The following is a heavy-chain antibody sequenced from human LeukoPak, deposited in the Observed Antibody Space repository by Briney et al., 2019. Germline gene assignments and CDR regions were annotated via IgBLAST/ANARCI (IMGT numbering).Heavy chain of an antibody. D-gene: IGHD3-9*01. J-gene: IGHJ4*02. Sequence: SETLSLTCTVSGDSISNYYWSWIRQPPGKGLEWIGYIYYSGSTNYNPSLKSRVTISVDTSMNQFSLKLSSVTAADTAVYYCARANYDILTGYSSYYFDYWGQGTLVTVSS. CDR3: ARANYDILTGYSSYYFDY. CDR2: IYYSGST. CDR1: GDSISNYY. V-gene: IGHV4-59*01.